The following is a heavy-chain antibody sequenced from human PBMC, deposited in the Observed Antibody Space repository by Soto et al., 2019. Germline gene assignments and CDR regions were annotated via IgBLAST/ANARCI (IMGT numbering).Heavy chain of an antibody. D-gene: IGHD6-19*01. V-gene: IGHV3-23*01. CDR3: AKAEKISAVAGYLDN. J-gene: IGHJ4*02. Sequence: VQLLESGGGLVQPGGSLSLSCVASEFTFSNYAMTWVRQAPGTGLEWVSSISGSGGITYYAESVKGRFALSRDNSKTTLFLQMNSLRAEDTGIYYCAKAEKISAVAGYLDNWGQGTLVTVSS. CDR2: ISGSGGIT. CDR1: EFTFSNYA.